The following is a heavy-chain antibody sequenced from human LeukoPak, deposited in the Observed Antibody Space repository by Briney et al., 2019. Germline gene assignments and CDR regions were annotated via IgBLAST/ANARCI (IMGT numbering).Heavy chain of an antibody. CDR1: GFTFSSYG. V-gene: IGHV3-33*06. CDR2: IWYDGSNK. D-gene: IGHD2-2*01. J-gene: IGHJ4*02. Sequence: QPGRSLRLSCAASGFTFSSYGMHWLRQAPGKGLEWVAVIWYDGSNKYYADSVKGRFTISRDNSKNTLYLQMNSLRADDTAVYFCAKESACTSTSCHFDYWGQGALVTVSS. CDR3: AKESACTSTSCHFDY.